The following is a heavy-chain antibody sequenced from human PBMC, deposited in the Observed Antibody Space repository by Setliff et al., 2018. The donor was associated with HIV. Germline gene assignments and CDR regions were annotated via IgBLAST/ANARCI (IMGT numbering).Heavy chain of an antibody. Sequence: PGESLTISCAVSGFIFNTYSMNWVRQAPGKGLEWVSYIGGSGSAIYYAGSVKGRFTISRDNAKNSLYLQLNSLRAEDTAVHYCVRDASPDYDSGGYSAGGHWGRGTLVTVSS. D-gene: IGHD3-22*01. V-gene: IGHV3-48*01. J-gene: IGHJ4*02. CDR3: VRDASPDYDSGGYSAGGH. CDR1: GFIFNTYS. CDR2: IGGSGSAI.